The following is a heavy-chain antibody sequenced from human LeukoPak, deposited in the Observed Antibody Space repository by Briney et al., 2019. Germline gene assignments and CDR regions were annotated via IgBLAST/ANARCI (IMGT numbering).Heavy chain of an antibody. CDR3: ARAFGLTDY. D-gene: IGHD3/OR15-3a*01. V-gene: IGHV3-48*01. CDR2: ISSSSTI. Sequence: GGSLRLSCAASGFTVSSYSMNWVRQAPGKGLEWVSYISSSSTIYYADSVKGRFTISRDNAKNSLYLQMNSLRGEDTAVYYCARAFGLTDYWGQGTLVTVSS. J-gene: IGHJ4*02. CDR1: GFTVSSYS.